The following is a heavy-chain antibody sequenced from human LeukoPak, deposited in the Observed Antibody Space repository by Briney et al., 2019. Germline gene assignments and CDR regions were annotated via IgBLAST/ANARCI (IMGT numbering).Heavy chain of an antibody. CDR3: AKVPMRETQWSQWLVPSPNWFDP. CDR1: GFTFSSYA. D-gene: IGHD6-19*01. V-gene: IGHV3-30-3*01. Sequence: GGSLRLSCAASGFTFSSYAMHWVRQAPGKGLEWVAVISYDGSNKYYADSVKGRFTISRDNSKNTLYLQMNSLRAEDTAVYYCAKVPMRETQWSQWLVPSPNWFDPWGQGTLVTVSS. CDR2: ISYDGSNK. J-gene: IGHJ5*02.